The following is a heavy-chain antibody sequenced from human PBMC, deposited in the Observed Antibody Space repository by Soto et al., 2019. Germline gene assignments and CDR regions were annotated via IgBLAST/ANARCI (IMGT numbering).Heavy chain of an antibody. V-gene: IGHV4-61*03. Sequence: ETLCLTCTGFGASVSSGTYYWSWIRQAPGKGLEWVGPSYYTGSNNYNPSLNNRVTISVDTSKNHFSLQLTSVTAADTAVYYCARGAGFSYASTSFDIWGQGTLVTVSS. J-gene: IGHJ4*02. CDR2: SYYTGSN. D-gene: IGHD5-18*01. CDR1: GASVSSGTYY. CDR3: ARGAGFSYASTSFDI.